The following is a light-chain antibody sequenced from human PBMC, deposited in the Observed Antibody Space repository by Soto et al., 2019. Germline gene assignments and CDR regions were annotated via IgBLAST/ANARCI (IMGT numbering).Light chain of an antibody. V-gene: IGKV3-20*01. CDR2: TAS. CDR1: QSVSSSY. CDR3: QQYGSSPRT. Sequence: EIVLTQSPGTLSLSPGGRATLSCRASQSVSSSYLAWYQQKPGQAPRLLIFTASTRATGIPDRFSGSGSGTDFTLTISRLEPEDFAVYYCQQYGSSPRTFGQGTKVDI. J-gene: IGKJ1*01.